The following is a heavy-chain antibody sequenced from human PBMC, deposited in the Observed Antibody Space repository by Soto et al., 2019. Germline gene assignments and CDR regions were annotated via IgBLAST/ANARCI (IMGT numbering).Heavy chain of an antibody. CDR2: ISASDGST. V-gene: IGHV3-23*01. CDR1: GITFNNYA. J-gene: IGHJ4*02. CDR3: AKDYPPIASAGFFDY. D-gene: IGHD6-13*01. Sequence: EVQLLESGGGLVQPGGSLRLSCAASGITFNNYAMSWVRQAPGKGLQWVSGISASDGSTYYADSVKGRFTISRDNSKNTLYLHMNSQRVEDTAVYYCAKDYPPIASAGFFDYWGQGTLVTVSS.